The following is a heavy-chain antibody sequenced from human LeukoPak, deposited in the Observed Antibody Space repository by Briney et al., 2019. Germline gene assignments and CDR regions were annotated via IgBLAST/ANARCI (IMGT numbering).Heavy chain of an antibody. CDR3: ARDVDYGLDY. J-gene: IGHJ4*02. V-gene: IGHV3-30*03. CDR2: ISYDGSNK. D-gene: IGHD4-17*01. Sequence: GGSLRLSCAASGFTFSSYGMHWVRQAPGKGLEWVAVISYDGSNKYYADSVKGRFTISRDNAKNSLYLQMNSLRAEDTAVYYCARDVDYGLDYWGQGTLVTVSS. CDR1: GFTFSSYG.